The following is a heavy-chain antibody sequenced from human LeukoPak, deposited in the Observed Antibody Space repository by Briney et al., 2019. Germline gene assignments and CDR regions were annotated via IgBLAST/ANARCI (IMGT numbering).Heavy chain of an antibody. D-gene: IGHD3-22*01. V-gene: IGHV5-51*01. CDR3: ASTYYYDSSGYYFDY. Sequence: GESLKIYCKGSGYIFTSYWIGWVRQMPAKGLEWMGIMYPGDSGNSFRQSFHGQSTISADKSIRTAYLQWSSLKASDSAMYYCASTYYYDSSGYYFDYWGQGTLVTVSS. J-gene: IGHJ4*02. CDR2: MYPGDSGN. CDR1: GYIFTSYW.